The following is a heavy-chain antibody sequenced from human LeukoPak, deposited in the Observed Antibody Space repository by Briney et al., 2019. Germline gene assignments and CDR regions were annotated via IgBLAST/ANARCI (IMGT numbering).Heavy chain of an antibody. CDR1: GFTFSSHG. D-gene: IGHD3-22*01. Sequence: GGSLRLSCAVSGFTFSSHGMHWVRQAPGKGLEWVSIIWYDGSDEYYVDSVKGRFTISRDNSKNTLYLQMNSLRAEDTAVYYCARDGGYHSSGPFDYWGQGTLVTVSS. CDR2: IWYDGSDE. J-gene: IGHJ4*02. CDR3: ARDGGYHSSGPFDY. V-gene: IGHV3-33*01.